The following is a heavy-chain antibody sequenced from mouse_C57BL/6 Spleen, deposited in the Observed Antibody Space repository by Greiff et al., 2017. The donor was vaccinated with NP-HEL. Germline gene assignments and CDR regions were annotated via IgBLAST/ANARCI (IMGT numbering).Heavy chain of an antibody. CDR2: ISYDGSN. V-gene: IGHV3-6*01. Sequence: DVQLQESGPGLVKPSQSLSLTCSVTGYSITSGYYWNWIRQFPGNKLEWMGYISYDGSNNYNPSLKNRISITRDTSKNQFFLKLNSVTTEDTATYYCARGSHYYFDYWGQGTTLTVSS. D-gene: IGHD1-1*01. CDR1: GYSITSGYY. CDR3: ARGSHYYFDY. J-gene: IGHJ2*01.